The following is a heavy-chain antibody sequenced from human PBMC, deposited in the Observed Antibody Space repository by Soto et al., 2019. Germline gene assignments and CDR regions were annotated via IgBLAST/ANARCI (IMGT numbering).Heavy chain of an antibody. J-gene: IGHJ3*01. CDR2: IYWDYDT. V-gene: IGHV2-5*02. D-gene: IGHD3-16*01. CDR3: AHAFGGTSWPNDAFDV. CDR1: GFSFSADGVG. Sequence: HITLKESGPTLVKPTQTLTLTCIFSGFSFSADGVGVGWIRQPPGKTLEWLALIYWDYDTRYRPSLKSRLTITKDSSKNQGVLTMTNMDPLDTATYYCAHAFGGTSWPNDAFDVWGQGTVVTVSS.